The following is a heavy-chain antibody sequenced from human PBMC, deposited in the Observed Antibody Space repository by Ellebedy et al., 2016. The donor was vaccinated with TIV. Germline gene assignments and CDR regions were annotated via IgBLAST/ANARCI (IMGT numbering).Heavy chain of an antibody. Sequence: GGSLRLSXAPSGLSVTSSFMSWVRQAPGRGLEWVAIVSRGGNTYYSDSLRDRFTISRDISKNTVYLQINILRPEDSALYYCAASLGDQGVGYGDYWGQGTLVTVSS. D-gene: IGHD3-3*01. J-gene: IGHJ4*02. CDR2: VSRGGNT. CDR3: AASLGDQGVGYGDY. CDR1: GLSVTSSF. V-gene: IGHV3-66*01.